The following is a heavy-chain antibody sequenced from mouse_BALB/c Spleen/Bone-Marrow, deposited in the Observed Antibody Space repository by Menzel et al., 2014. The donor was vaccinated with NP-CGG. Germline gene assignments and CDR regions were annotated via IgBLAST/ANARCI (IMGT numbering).Heavy chain of an antibody. V-gene: IGHV14-3*02. CDR3: ARGYDEGFAY. CDR1: GFNIKDTY. J-gene: IGHJ3*01. D-gene: IGHD2-14*01. CDR2: IDPANGNT. Sequence: VQLQQPGAELVKPGASVKLSCTASGFNIKDTYMHWVEQRPEQGLEWIGRIDPANGNTKYDPKFQGKATITADTSSNTAYLQLSSLTSEDTAVYYCARGYDEGFAYWGQGTLVTVSA.